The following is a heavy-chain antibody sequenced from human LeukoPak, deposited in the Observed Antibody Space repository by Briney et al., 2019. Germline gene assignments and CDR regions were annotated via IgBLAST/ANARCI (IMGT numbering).Heavy chain of an antibody. CDR1: GFTFDDYA. V-gene: IGHV3-43D*03. J-gene: IGHJ6*03. Sequence: PGGSLRLSCAASGFTFDDYAMHWVRQAPGKGLEWVSLISWDGGSTYYADSVKGRFTISRDNSKNSLYLQMNSLRAEDTALYYCATTNGSGSPGGYYYYYMDVWGKGTTVTVSS. D-gene: IGHD3-10*01. CDR2: ISWDGGST. CDR3: ATTNGSGSPGGYYYYYMDV.